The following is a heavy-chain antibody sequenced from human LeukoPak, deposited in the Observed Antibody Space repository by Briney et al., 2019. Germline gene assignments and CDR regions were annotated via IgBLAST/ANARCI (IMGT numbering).Heavy chain of an antibody. CDR3: ARRRGSGRFDY. D-gene: IGHD3-10*01. J-gene: IGHJ4*02. V-gene: IGHV4-39*01. CDR2: IYYSGST. Sequence: PPETLSLTCTVSGGSISSSSYYWGWLRQPPGKGLEWIGSIYYSGSTYYNPSLKSRVTISVDTSKNQFSLKLSSVTAADTAVYYCARRRGSGRFDYWGQGTLVTVSS. CDR1: GGSISSSSYY.